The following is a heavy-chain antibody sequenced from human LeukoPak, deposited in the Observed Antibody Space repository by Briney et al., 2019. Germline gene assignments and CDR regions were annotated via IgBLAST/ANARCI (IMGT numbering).Heavy chain of an antibody. CDR2: LFNGGST. CDR1: GGSVSSGGFY. J-gene: IGHJ4*02. Sequence: SETLSLTCTVSGGSVSSGGFYWNWFGQPPGKGLEWIGSLFNGGSTHYNPSLKSRITISVDASNNQFSLRLRSVTAADTAVYFCARGSGYWGQGALITVSS. V-gene: IGHV4-39*07. CDR3: ARGSGY.